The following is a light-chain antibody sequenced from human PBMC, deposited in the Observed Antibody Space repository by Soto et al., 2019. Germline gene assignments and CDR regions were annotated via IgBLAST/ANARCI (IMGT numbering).Light chain of an antibody. J-gene: IGKJ1*01. CDR3: QQYNAYPWT. V-gene: IGKV1-5*01. Sequence: DIQMTQSPSTLSASVGDRVTITCRASQNITSWLAWYQQKPWKAPKLLICDASTLESGVPSRFSGSGSGTEVSLTISSRQPDDFATYYCQQYNAYPWTFGRGTEVEIK. CDR2: DAS. CDR1: QNITSW.